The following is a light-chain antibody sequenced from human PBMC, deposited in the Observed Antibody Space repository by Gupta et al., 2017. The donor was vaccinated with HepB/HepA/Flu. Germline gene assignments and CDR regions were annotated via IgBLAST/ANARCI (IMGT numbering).Light chain of an antibody. CDR3: QHEDSSPYT. V-gene: IGKV3-20*01. Sequence: EIVLTQSPCTLSLSPGERATLACRASQSVGSTYLACYQQKPGQTPRLLIYGASRRATGIPDRFSGSRSGTEFTLTISRLEPEDFAVYYCQHEDSSPYTFGQGTKLEIK. J-gene: IGKJ2*01. CDR1: QSVGSTY. CDR2: GAS.